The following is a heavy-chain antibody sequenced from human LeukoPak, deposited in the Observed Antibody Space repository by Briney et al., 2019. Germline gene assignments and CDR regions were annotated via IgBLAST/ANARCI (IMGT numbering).Heavy chain of an antibody. CDR3: ARSPRDIVVAPTDDAFDI. CDR2: ISGYNGNT. CDR1: GYTFTAYG. Sequence: ASVKVPCKASGYTFTAYGINWVRQAPGQGLEWMGWISGYNGNTHYAQKLQGRVSMITDASASTAYMELRSLRSDDTAVYYCARSPRDIVVAPTDDAFDIWGQGTMVTVSS. V-gene: IGHV1-18*01. J-gene: IGHJ3*02. D-gene: IGHD2-21*01.